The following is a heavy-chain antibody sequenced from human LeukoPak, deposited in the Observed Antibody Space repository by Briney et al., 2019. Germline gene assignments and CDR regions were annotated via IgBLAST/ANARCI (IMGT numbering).Heavy chain of an antibody. V-gene: IGHV1-2*02. J-gene: IGHJ4*02. D-gene: IGHD4-11*01. CDR1: GYTLTGYY. CDR3: ARTTFDYSFDY. CDR2: INPNSGDT. Sequence: GASVKVSCKASGYTLTGYYMHWVRQAPGQGLEWMGWINPNSGDTNYAQKFQGRVTMTRDTSTSTAYMELSRLRSDDTAVYYCARTTFDYSFDYWGQGTLVTASS.